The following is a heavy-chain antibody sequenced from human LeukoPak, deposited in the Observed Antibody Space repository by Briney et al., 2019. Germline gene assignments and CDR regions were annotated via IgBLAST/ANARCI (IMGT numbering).Heavy chain of an antibody. J-gene: IGHJ4*02. V-gene: IGHV3-7*03. CDR2: IKKDGSEK. D-gene: IGHD2-15*01. Sequence: GGALRLSCSASGFTFSTYWMSWVRPAPGKGLEWGGNIKKDGSEKYYMDSVKGRFTISRDNAENSLYLQMNSLRAEDTAVYYCAREGVHCSGRSCLKAYWGQGTQVTVSS. CDR3: AREGVHCSGRSCLKAY. CDR1: GFTFSTYW.